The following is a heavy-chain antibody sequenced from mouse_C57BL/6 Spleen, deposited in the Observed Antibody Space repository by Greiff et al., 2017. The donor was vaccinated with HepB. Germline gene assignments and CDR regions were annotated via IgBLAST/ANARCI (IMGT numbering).Heavy chain of an antibody. Sequence: EVNVVESGAELVKPGASVKLSCTASGFNIKDYYMHWVKQRTEKGLEWIGRIDPEDGETKYAPKFQGKATITADTSSNTAYLQLSSLTSEDTAVYYCARGYYSNYVWFAYWGQGTLVTVSA. CDR1: GFNIKDYY. CDR2: IDPEDGET. CDR3: ARGYYSNYVWFAY. J-gene: IGHJ3*01. V-gene: IGHV14-2*01. D-gene: IGHD2-5*01.